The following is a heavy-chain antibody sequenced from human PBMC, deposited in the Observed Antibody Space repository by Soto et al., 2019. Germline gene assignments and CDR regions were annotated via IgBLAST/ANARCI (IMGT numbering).Heavy chain of an antibody. J-gene: IGHJ3*01. CDR1: GGSISSGGYY. V-gene: IGHV4-31*03. CDR2: IYYSGST. D-gene: IGHD3-3*01. CDR3: AREVFWSGYYKGAFDL. Sequence: QVQLQESGPGLVKPSQTLSLTCTVSGGSISSGGYYWSWIRQHPGKGLEWIGYIYYSGSTYYNPSLKSRVTISVDTSKNQFSLKLSSVTAADTAVYYCAREVFWSGYYKGAFDLWGQGTMVTVSS.